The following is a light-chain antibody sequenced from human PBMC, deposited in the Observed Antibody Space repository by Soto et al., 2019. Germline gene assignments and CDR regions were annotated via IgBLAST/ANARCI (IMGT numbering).Light chain of an antibody. CDR1: QGINTF. Sequence: IQLTQSPSSLSASVGDRVTSTCRASQGINTFLARYQQKAGKAPKLLIYAAYTLQSGVPSRFSGSGSGTDFTLTISSLQSEDFATYYCQQLNTYPITVGQGTRLEIK. CDR2: AAY. J-gene: IGKJ5*01. V-gene: IGKV1-9*01. CDR3: QQLNTYPIT.